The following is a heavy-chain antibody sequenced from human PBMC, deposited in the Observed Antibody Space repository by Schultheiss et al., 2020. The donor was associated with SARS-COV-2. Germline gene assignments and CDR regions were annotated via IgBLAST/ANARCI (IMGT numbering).Heavy chain of an antibody. CDR3: ARDRVGDSSGFFDY. CDR2: MNPKSGNT. J-gene: IGHJ4*02. CDR1: GYTYIHYY. Sequence: ASVKVSCRTSGYTYIHYYIHWLRQAPGQRLEWMGWMNPKSGNTGYAQKFQGRVTMTRDTSTSTVYMELSSLRSEDTAVYYCARDRVGDSSGFFDYWGQGTLVTVSS. V-gene: IGHV1-8*02. D-gene: IGHD3-22*01.